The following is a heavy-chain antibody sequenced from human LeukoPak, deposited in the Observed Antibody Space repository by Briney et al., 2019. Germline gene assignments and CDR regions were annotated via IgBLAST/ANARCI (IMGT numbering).Heavy chain of an antibody. D-gene: IGHD3-22*01. CDR2: ISGKAKSYAT. Sequence: PGGSLRLSCAASGFTFSDSAVHWVRQASGKGLEWVGRISGKAKSYATAYAASVKGRFTISRDDSETTAYLQMNSLKTEDTAVYYCTHYYDGSGYYGAFDSWGQGTMLTVSS. J-gene: IGHJ3*02. CDR3: THYYDGSGYYGAFDS. V-gene: IGHV3-73*01. CDR1: GFTFSDSA.